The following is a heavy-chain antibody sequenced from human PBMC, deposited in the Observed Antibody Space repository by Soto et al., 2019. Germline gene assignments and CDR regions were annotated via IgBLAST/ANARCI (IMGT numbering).Heavy chain of an antibody. CDR3: AGANGGATGTWYFDL. J-gene: IGHJ2*01. CDR2: IIPIFGTA. CDR1: GGTFSSYA. D-gene: IGHD1-26*01. V-gene: IGHV1-69*01. Sequence: QVQLVQSGAEVKKPGSSVKVSCKASGGTFSSYAISWVRQTPGQGLEWMGGIIPIFGTANYAQKFQGRVTITADESTSTAYMELRSLRSEDTAVYYCAGANGGATGTWYFDLWGRGTLVTVSS.